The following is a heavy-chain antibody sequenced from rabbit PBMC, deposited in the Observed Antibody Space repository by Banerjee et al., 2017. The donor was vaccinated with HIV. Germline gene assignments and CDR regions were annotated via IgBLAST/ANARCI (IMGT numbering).Heavy chain of an antibody. V-gene: IGHV1S40*01. CDR2: IYAGKSART. CDR1: GFSFTSSYW. Sequence: QSLEESGGDLVKPGASLTLTCTASGFSFTSSYWICWVRQAPGKGLEWIACIYAGKSARTYYANWAKGRFTISETSSTTVTLQMTSLTAADTATYFCARDRYAGSSYNLWGQGTLVTVS. CDR3: ARDRYAGSSYNL. D-gene: IGHD8-1*01. J-gene: IGHJ6*01.